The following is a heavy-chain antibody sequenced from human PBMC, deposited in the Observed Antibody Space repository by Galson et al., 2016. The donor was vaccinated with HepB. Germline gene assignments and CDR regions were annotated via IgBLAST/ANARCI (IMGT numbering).Heavy chain of an antibody. J-gene: IGHJ6*03. CDR1: GASISGTEYY. CDR2: FYYTDDT. D-gene: IGHD6-19*01. Sequence: EPLSLTCTVSGASISGTEYYWGWIRQPPGGGLEWIGSFYYTDDTYYNPSLKSRVAMSVDRSKNQFSLRLDSVTAADTGVYYCATGIVVAGKMYYYYMDVWGKGTTATVSS. V-gene: IGHV4-39*01. CDR3: ATGIVVAGKMYYYYMDV.